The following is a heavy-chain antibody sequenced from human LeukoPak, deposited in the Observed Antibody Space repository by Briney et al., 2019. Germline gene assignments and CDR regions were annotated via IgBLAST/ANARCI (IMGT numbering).Heavy chain of an antibody. Sequence: GGSLRLSCAASGFSFSNSWTSWPRQAPGKGLEWVAHTNEGGSDKYYVDSVKGRFTISRDNVKSSLSLQMNSLRAEDTAVYYCAVWFAELNYWGQGTLVTVSS. CDR1: GFSFSNSW. CDR3: AVWFAELNY. D-gene: IGHD3-10*01. CDR2: TNEGGSDK. J-gene: IGHJ4*02. V-gene: IGHV3-7*01.